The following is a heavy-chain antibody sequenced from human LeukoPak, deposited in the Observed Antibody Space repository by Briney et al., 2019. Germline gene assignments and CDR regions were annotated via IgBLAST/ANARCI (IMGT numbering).Heavy chain of an antibody. V-gene: IGHV5-51*01. CDR1: GYSFTSYW. Sequence: GESLKISCKGSGYSFTSYWIGWVRQMPGKGLEWMGIIYPGDSDTRYRPSFQGQVTISADKSISTAYLQWSSLKASDTAMYYCARVVYGSGNYYYYYMDVWGKGTTVTVSS. D-gene: IGHD3-10*01. CDR3: ARVVYGSGNYYYYYMDV. CDR2: IYPGDSDT. J-gene: IGHJ6*03.